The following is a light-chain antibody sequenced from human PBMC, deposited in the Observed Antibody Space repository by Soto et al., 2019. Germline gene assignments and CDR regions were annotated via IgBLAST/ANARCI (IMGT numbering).Light chain of an antibody. Sequence: DIQMTQSPSSLSASVGDRVTITCRASQSISSYLNWYQQKPGKAPKLLIYAASSLQSGVPSRFSGSGSGTEFTLTISSLQPEDFATYYCQRSYSTLLTFGGGTKVEI. CDR1: QSISSY. J-gene: IGKJ4*01. V-gene: IGKV1-39*01. CDR2: AAS. CDR3: QRSYSTLLT.